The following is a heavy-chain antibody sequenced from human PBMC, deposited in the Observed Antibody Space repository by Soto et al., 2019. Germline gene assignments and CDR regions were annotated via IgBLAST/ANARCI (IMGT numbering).Heavy chain of an antibody. CDR3: AKDRNYRGYYYYGMDV. Sequence: QTGGSLRLSCAASGFTFSSYAVTWVRQAPGKGLEWVSTISDSGGSTYYADSVKGRFTISRDNSKNTLSLQMNSLRAEDTAVYYCAKDRNYRGYYYYGMDVWGQGTTVTVSS. V-gene: IGHV3-23*01. CDR1: GFTFSSYA. J-gene: IGHJ6*02. CDR2: ISDSGGST. D-gene: IGHD4-4*01.